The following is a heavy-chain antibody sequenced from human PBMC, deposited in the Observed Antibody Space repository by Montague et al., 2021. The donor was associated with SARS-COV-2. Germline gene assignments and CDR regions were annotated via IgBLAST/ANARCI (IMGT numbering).Heavy chain of an antibody. D-gene: IGHD3-22*01. CDR2: IYYSGSI. Sequence: TLSLTCTVSGGSISSGGYYWSWIRQHPGKGLEWIGYIYYSGSIYYNPSLKSRVTISVDTSKNQFSLKLSSVTAADTAVYYCARAAIITMIVVVIDAFDIWGQGTMVTVSS. V-gene: IGHV4-31*03. CDR3: ARAAIITMIVVVIDAFDI. CDR1: GGSISSGGYY. J-gene: IGHJ3*02.